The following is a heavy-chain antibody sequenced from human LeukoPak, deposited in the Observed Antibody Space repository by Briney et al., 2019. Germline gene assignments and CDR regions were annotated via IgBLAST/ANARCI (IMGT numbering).Heavy chain of an antibody. V-gene: IGHV3-33*06. Sequence: PGGSLRLSCVASQFRFPFSHYGMHWVRKAPGTDLEWVAVIWSDGTNQYYADSVKGRFTISRDNSKNTVYLQMNSLRAEDTAVYFCAKDAQRGFDYSNSLEYWGQGTLVTVSS. CDR1: QFRFPFSHYG. J-gene: IGHJ4*02. CDR2: IWSDGTNQ. CDR3: AKDAQRGFDYSNSLEY. D-gene: IGHD4-11*01.